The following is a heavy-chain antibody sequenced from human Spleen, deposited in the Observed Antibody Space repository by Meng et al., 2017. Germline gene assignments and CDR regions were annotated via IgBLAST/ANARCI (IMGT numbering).Heavy chain of an antibody. D-gene: IGHD2-2*01. J-gene: IGHJ4*02. CDR3: AKTLVATSDTILFDH. V-gene: IGHV3-21*04. CDR1: GFTFSSYS. CDR2: ISSSSSYI. Sequence: GESLMISCAASGFTFSSYSMNWVRQAPGKGLEWVSSISSSSSYIYYADSVKGRFTISRDNAKNSLYLQMNSLRSEDTAFYYCAKTLVATSDTILFDHWGQGTLVTVSS.